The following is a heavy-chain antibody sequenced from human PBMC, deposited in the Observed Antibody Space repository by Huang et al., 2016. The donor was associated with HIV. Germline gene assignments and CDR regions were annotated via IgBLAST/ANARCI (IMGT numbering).Heavy chain of an antibody. D-gene: IGHD3-3*01. J-gene: IGHJ4*02. CDR2: IRYDGNNY. CDR3: AKDLTYTFGRHFDY. Sequence: QVQLVESGGGVVQPGGSLRLSCTASGFTVGGFGMHWVRQAPVKGLEWVAFIRYDGNNYYYADSVRGRFTISRDNSKDTLYLQMNRLRPDDSAVYYCAKDLTYTFGRHFDYWGRGTLVTVSS. CDR1: GFTVGGFG. V-gene: IGHV3-30*02.